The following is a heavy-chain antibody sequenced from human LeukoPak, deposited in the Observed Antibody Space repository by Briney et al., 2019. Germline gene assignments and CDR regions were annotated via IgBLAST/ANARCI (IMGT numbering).Heavy chain of an antibody. CDR3: ARLRNYYGSGRHVDY. CDR2: IYYSGST. V-gene: IGHV4-59*08. D-gene: IGHD3-10*01. J-gene: IGHJ4*02. CDR1: GGSISSYY. Sequence: SETLSLTCTVSGGSISSYYWSWIRQPPGKGLEWIGYIYYSGSTNYNPSLKRRVTISVDTSKNQFSLKLSSVTAADTAVYYCARLRNYYGSGRHVDYWGQGTLVTVS.